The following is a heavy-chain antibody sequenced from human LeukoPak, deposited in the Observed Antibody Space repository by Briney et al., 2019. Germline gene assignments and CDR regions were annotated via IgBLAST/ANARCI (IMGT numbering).Heavy chain of an antibody. V-gene: IGHV3-9*01. D-gene: IGHD3-9*01. J-gene: IGHJ4*02. Sequence: SLRLSCAASGFTFDDYAMHWVRQAPGKGLEWVSGISWNSGSIGYADSVKGRFTIPRDNAKNSLYLQMNSLRAEDTALYYCAKGRYFDWLLGVFDYWGQGTLVTVSS. CDR1: GFTFDDYA. CDR2: ISWNSGSI. CDR3: AKGRYFDWLLGVFDY.